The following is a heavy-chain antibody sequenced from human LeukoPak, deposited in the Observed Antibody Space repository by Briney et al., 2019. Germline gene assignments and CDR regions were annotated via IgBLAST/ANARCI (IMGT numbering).Heavy chain of an antibody. CDR1: GFTFSSFA. CDR2: ISGSGGNT. J-gene: IGHJ3*02. CDR3: AKDPYHLLPNAFDI. Sequence: PGGSLRLSCAASGFTFSSFAMSWVRQAPGKGLEWVSAISGSGGNTYYADSVKGRFAISRDTSKNTLYLQMNSLRAEDTAVYYCAKDPYHLLPNAFDIRGQGTMVTVSS. D-gene: IGHD2-2*01. V-gene: IGHV3-23*01.